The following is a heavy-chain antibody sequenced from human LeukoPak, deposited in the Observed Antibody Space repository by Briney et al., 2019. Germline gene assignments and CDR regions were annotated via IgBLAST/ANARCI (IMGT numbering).Heavy chain of an antibody. Sequence: RASVTVSCTASGYTFTSYAMNWVRRAPGQGLEWMGWINTNTGNPTYAQGFTGRFVFSLDTSVSTAYLQICSLKAEDTAVYYCARGEIQYSSSYYYYYYGMDVWGQGITVTVSS. J-gene: IGHJ6*02. CDR3: ARGEIQYSSSYYYYYYGMDV. CDR2: INTNTGNP. CDR1: GYTFTSYA. V-gene: IGHV7-4-1*01. D-gene: IGHD6-6*01.